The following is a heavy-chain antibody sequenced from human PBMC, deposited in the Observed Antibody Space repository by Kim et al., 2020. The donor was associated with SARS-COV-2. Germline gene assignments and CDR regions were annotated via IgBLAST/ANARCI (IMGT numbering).Heavy chain of an antibody. CDR1: GGSVSSGSYY. CDR3: ARERASAIPYYFDY. V-gene: IGHV4-61*01. J-gene: IGHJ4*01. D-gene: IGHD2-2*01. CDR2: IYYSGST. Sequence: SETLSLTCTVSGGSVSSGSYYWSWIRQPPGKGLEWIGYIYYSGSTNYNPSLKSRVTISVDTSKNQFSLKLSSVTAADTAVYYCARERASAIPYYFDYWG.